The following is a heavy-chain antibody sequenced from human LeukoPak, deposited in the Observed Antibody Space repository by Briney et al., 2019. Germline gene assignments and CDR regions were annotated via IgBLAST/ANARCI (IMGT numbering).Heavy chain of an antibody. V-gene: IGHV1-69*04. Sequence: ASVKVSCKASGGTFSSYAISWVRQAPGQGLEWMGRIIPILGIANYAQKFQGRVMITADKSTSTAYMELSSLRSEDTAVYYCARGVIAAAGATFDYWGQGTLVTVSS. CDR3: ARGVIAAAGATFDY. J-gene: IGHJ4*02. CDR1: GGTFSSYA. D-gene: IGHD6-13*01. CDR2: IIPILGIA.